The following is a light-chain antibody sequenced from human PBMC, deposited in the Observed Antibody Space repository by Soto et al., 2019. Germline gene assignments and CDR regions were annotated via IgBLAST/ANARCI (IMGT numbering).Light chain of an antibody. CDR1: QSISSY. CDR3: RQDYSSPRT. V-gene: IGKV1-39*01. J-gene: IGKJ1*01. CDR2: GVI. Sequence: DIQMTQSPSSLSASVGDRVTITCRASQSISSYLNWYQQKPGKAPKLLISGVISLQSGVPSRFGGSGSGTDFPLPIYRPAAENFVNYCGRQDYSSPRTFGQGTKVEIK.